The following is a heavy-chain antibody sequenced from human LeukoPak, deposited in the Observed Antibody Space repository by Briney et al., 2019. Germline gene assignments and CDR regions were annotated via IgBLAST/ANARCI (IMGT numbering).Heavy chain of an antibody. J-gene: IGHJ6*03. Sequence: GGSLRLSCAASGFTFSSYSMNWVRQAPGKGLEWVSFISTSSSYIHNADSVKGRFTISRDNAENSLYLQMNSLRAEDTTVYYCARAAIAAARIYYYMDVWGKGTTVTVSS. CDR3: ARAAIAAARIYYYMDV. CDR2: ISTSSSYI. CDR1: GFTFSSYS. D-gene: IGHD6-13*01. V-gene: IGHV3-21*01.